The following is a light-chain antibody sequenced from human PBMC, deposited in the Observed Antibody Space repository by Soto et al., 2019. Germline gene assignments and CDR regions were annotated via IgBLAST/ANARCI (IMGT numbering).Light chain of an antibody. CDR2: AAS. CDR1: QDIRRY. CDR3: QQFTSYPLT. Sequence: IQLTQSPSSLSASVGDRVNITCRASQDIRRYLAWYQQRPGKATKLLIFAASTLHSWVPSRFSGSGSGTDFTLTISSLQPEDFATYYCQQFTSYPLTFGGGTKVDNK. V-gene: IGKV1-9*01. J-gene: IGKJ4*01.